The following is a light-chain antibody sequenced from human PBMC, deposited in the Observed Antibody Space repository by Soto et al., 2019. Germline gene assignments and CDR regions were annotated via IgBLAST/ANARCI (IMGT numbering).Light chain of an antibody. V-gene: IGKV1-39*01. Sequence: DIQMTQSPSSLSAFVVARVTVTCRASQPIGTSLHWYQQKAGKAPKVLISAATKLQSGVPSRFSGSGSGTDFTLTISNLQPEDSATYYCQQGYNTFWTFGRGTKVDIK. CDR1: QPIGTS. J-gene: IGKJ1*01. CDR3: QQGYNTFWT. CDR2: AAT.